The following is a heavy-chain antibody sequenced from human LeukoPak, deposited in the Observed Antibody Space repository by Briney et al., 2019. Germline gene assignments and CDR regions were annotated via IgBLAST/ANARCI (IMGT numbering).Heavy chain of an antibody. V-gene: IGHV3-23*01. CDR3: AKYRSVTTSYFDY. Sequence: GGSLRLSCAASGFTFSTYAMSWVRQAPGKGLEWVSGISGSGGSTYYADSVKGRFTISRDNSKNTLYLQMNSLRAEDTAVYYCAKYRSVTTSYFDYWGQGTPVTVSS. CDR2: ISGSGGST. D-gene: IGHD4-17*01. CDR1: GFTFSTYA. J-gene: IGHJ4*02.